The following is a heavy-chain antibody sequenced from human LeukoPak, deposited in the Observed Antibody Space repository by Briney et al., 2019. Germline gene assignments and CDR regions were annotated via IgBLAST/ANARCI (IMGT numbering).Heavy chain of an antibody. CDR2: MNPNSGNT. CDR3: ARVYTILWWHAGGY. D-gene: IGHD2-21*01. J-gene: IGHJ4*02. Sequence: ASVKVSCEASGYTFTSYDINWVRQATGQGLEWMGWMNPNSGNTGYAQKFQGRVTMTRNTSISTAYMELSSLRSEDTAVYYCARVYTILWWHAGGYWGQGTLVTVSS. CDR1: GYTFTSYD. V-gene: IGHV1-8*01.